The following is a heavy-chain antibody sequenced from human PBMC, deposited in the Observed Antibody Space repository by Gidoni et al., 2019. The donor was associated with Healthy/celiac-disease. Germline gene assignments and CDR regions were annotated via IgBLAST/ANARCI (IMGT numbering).Heavy chain of an antibody. CDR1: GFTFSGSA. CDR3: TSQYYYGSGSYYNHHYFDY. CDR2: IRSKANSYAT. D-gene: IGHD3-10*01. J-gene: IGHJ4*02. V-gene: IGHV3-73*01. Sequence: EVQLVASGGGLVQPGGSLKLSCAASGFTFSGSAMPWVRQASGKGLEWVGRIRSKANSYATAYAASVKGRFTISRDDSKNTAYLQMNSLKTEDTAVYYCTSQYYYGSGSYYNHHYFDYWGQGTLVTVSS.